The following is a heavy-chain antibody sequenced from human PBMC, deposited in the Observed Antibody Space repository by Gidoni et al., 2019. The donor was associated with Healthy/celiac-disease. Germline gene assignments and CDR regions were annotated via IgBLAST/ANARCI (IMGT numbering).Heavy chain of an antibody. CDR1: GGSFSGSY. CDR3: ARGLVTIFGVRIPSRFDY. CDR2: INHSGST. Sequence: QVQLQQWGAGLLKPSETLSLTCAVYGGSFSGSYWSWIRQPPGKGLEWIGEINHSGSTNYNPSLKSRVTISVDTSKNQFSLKLSSVTAADTAVYYCARGLVTIFGVRIPSRFDYWGQGTLVTVSS. J-gene: IGHJ4*02. V-gene: IGHV4-34*01. D-gene: IGHD3-3*01.